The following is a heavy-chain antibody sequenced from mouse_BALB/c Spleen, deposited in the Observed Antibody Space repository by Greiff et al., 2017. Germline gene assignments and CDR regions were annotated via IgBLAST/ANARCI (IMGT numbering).Heavy chain of an antibody. V-gene: IGHV5-6-5*01. D-gene: IGHD1-2*01. CDR3: ARGGTATAWFAY. Sequence: EVNLVESGGGLVKPGGSLKLSCAASGFTFSSYAMSWVRQTPEKRLEWVASISSGGSTYYPDSVKGRFTISRDNARNILYLQMSSLRSEDTAMYYCARGGTATAWFAYWGQGTLVTVSA. CDR2: ISSGGST. CDR1: GFTFSSYA. J-gene: IGHJ3*01.